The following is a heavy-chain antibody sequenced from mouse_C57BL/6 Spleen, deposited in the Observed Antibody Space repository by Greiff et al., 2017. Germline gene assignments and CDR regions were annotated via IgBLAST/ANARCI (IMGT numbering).Heavy chain of an antibody. J-gene: IGHJ2*01. CDR1: GYTFTSYG. CDR3: ARGVTDD. CDR2: VYPRSGNT. Sequence: QVQLQQSGAELARPGASVKLSCKASGYTFTSYGISWVKQRPGQGLEWIGVVYPRSGNTYYNEKFKGKATLTADKASSTAYMELRSLTAEDSAVYFCARGVTDDWGKGTTLTVAS. V-gene: IGHV1-81*01. D-gene: IGHD2-12*01.